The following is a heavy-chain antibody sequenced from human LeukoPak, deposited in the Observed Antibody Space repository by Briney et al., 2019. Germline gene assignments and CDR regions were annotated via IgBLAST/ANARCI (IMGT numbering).Heavy chain of an antibody. V-gene: IGHV4-34*01. Sequence: PSETLSLTCAVYGGSFSGYYWSWIRQPPGKGLEWIGEINHSGSTNYNPSLKSRVAISIDTSKNQFSLKLRSVTAADTAVYYCTRGPLWVKERLFDPWGQGTLVTVSS. CDR2: INHSGST. J-gene: IGHJ5*02. CDR3: TRGPLWVKERLFDP. D-gene: IGHD3-16*01. CDR1: GGSFSGYY.